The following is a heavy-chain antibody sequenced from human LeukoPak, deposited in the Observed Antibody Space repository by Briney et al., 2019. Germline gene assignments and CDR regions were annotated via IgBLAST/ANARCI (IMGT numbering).Heavy chain of an antibody. CDR3: ARRGNYYDSSGYYYGDAFDI. D-gene: IGHD3-22*01. Sequence: GESLKISCKGSGYSFTNYWIGWVRQMPGKGLEWMGIIYPGDSDTGYSPSFQGQVTISADKSIYTAYLQWSSLKASDTAMYYCARRGNYYDSSGYYYGDAFDIWGQGTMVTVSS. J-gene: IGHJ3*02. CDR1: GYSFTNYW. CDR2: IYPGDSDT. V-gene: IGHV5-51*01.